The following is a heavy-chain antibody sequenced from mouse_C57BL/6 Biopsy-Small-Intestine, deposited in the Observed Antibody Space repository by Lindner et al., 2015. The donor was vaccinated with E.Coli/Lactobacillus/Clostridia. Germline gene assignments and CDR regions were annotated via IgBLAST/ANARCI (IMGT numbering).Heavy chain of an antibody. CDR2: ISPFSGIS. V-gene: IGHV1-31*01. J-gene: IGHJ3*01. Sequence: VQLQESGPELVKPGASVKISCKASGDSFTGYYMHWVKQSRGSFLDWIGYISPFSGISSYNQRFEGKATLTIEKSSSTAYMEFRGLTSEDTAVYYCVRGDTSATWFAHWGQGTLVTVSA. CDR3: VRGDTSATWFAH. D-gene: IGHD3-2*02. CDR1: GDSFTGYY.